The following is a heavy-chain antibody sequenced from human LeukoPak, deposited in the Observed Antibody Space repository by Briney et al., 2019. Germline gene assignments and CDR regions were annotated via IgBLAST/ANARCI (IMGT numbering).Heavy chain of an antibody. CDR1: GFTFSTYA. CDR2: LSDGGDYT. D-gene: IGHD6-19*01. CDR3: AKALGGWAHNYYFDS. J-gene: IGHJ4*02. Sequence: GGSLRLSCAASGFTFSTYAMAWVRQAPGKGLEWVSVLSDGGDYTYYADSVRGRFIISRDNSKNTLSLRMNSLRAEDSALYYCAKALGGWAHNYYFDSWGQGTLVTVSS. V-gene: IGHV3-23*01.